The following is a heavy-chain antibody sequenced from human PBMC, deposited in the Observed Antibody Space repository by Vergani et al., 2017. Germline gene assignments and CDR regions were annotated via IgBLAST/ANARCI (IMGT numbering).Heavy chain of an antibody. V-gene: IGHV3-23*01. J-gene: IGHJ2*01. D-gene: IGHD5-18*01. Sequence: EVQLLESGGGLVQPGGSLRLSCAASGFTFSSYAMSWVRQAPGKGLEWVSAISGSGGSTYYADSVKGRFTISRDNSKNTLYLQMNSLRAEDTAVYYCGRDRLLIYWYFDLWGRGTLVTVSS. CDR1: GFTFSSYA. CDR3: GRDRLLIYWYFDL. CDR2: ISGSGGST.